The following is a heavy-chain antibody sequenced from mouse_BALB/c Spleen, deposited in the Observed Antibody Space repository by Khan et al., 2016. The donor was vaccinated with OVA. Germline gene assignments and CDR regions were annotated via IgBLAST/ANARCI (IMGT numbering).Heavy chain of an antibody. CDR1: GYTFTDYA. J-gene: IGHJ3*01. D-gene: IGHD1-1*02. V-gene: IGHV1S137*01. CDR3: ARGGKFAY. CDR2: ISTYYGDA. Sequence: QVQLQQSGAELVRPGVSVKISCKGSGYTFTDYAMHWVKQSHAKSLEWIGVISTYYGDADYSKKFKGRATMTVDRSSSTAYMELARLTSEDSAIYYCARGGKFAYWGQGTLVTVSA.